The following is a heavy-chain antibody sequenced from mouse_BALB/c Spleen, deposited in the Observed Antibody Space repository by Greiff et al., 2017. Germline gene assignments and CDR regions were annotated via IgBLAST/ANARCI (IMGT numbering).Heavy chain of an antibody. CDR2: ISYDGSN. J-gene: IGHJ4*01. Sequence: ESGPGLVKPSQSLSLICSVTGYSITSGYYWNWIRQFPGNKLEWMGYISYDGSNNYNPSLKNRISITRDTSKNQFFLKLNSVTTEDTATYYCARAYYGNYDAMDYWGQGTSVTVSS. CDR1: GYSITSGYY. V-gene: IGHV3-6*02. D-gene: IGHD2-10*01. CDR3: ARAYYGNYDAMDY.